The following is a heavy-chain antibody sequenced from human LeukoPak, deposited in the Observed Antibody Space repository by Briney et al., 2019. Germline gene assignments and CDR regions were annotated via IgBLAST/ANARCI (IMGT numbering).Heavy chain of an antibody. Sequence: PSETLSLTCTVSGGSISSGGYYWSWIRQHPGKGLEWIGYIYYSGSTYYNPSLKSRVTISVDTSKNQFSLKLSSVTAADTAVYYCARDLTGTKNYFDYWGQGTLVTVSS. V-gene: IGHV4-31*03. CDR3: ARDLTGTKNYFDY. CDR1: GGSISSGGYY. J-gene: IGHJ4*02. D-gene: IGHD1-1*01. CDR2: IYYSGST.